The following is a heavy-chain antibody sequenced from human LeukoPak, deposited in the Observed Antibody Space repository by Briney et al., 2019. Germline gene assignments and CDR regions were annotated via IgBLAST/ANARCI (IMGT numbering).Heavy chain of an antibody. V-gene: IGHV1-46*01. CDR3: ARAPYDSSCYYSLDY. CDR2: INPSGGST. Sequence: GASVKVSCKASGYTFTSYYMHWVRQAPGQGLEWMGIINPSGGSTSYAQKFQGRVTMTRDMSTSTVYMELSSLRSEDTAVYYCARAPYDSSCYYSLDYWGQGTLVTVSS. D-gene: IGHD3-22*01. CDR1: GYTFTSYY. J-gene: IGHJ4*02.